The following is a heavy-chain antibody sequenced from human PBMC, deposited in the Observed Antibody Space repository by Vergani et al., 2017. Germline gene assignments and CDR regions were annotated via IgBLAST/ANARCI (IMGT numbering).Heavy chain of an antibody. J-gene: IGHJ4*02. V-gene: IGHV1-18*01. CDR2: ISAYNGNT. Sequence: QVQLVQSGAEVKKPGASVKVSCKASGYTFTSYGISWVRQAPGQGLEWMGWISAYNGNTNYAQKLQGRVTMTTDTSTSTAYMELRSLRSDDTAVYYCARAPSSDYYDSSGYYFDYWGQGTLVTVSS. CDR1: GYTFTSYG. CDR3: ARAPSSDYYDSSGYYFDY. D-gene: IGHD3-22*01.